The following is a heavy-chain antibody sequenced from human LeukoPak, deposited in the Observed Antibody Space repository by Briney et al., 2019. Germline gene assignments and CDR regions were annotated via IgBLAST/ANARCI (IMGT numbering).Heavy chain of an antibody. V-gene: IGHV4-31*03. D-gene: IGHD1-1*01. CDR1: GGSISSGSYY. J-gene: IGHJ5*02. Sequence: PSETLSLTCTVSGGSISSGSYYWNWIRQHPGKGLEWIGYIYYSGSTYYNPSLKSRITISVDTSKNQFSLKLSSVTAADTAVYYCARGTERASWFDPWGQGTLVTVSS. CDR2: IYYSGST. CDR3: ARGTERASWFDP.